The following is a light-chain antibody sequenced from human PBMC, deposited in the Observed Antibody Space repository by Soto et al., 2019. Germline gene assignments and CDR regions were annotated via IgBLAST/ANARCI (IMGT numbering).Light chain of an antibody. CDR3: QQYNNWPPVT. J-gene: IGKJ3*01. CDR2: GAS. CDR1: QSVGSN. V-gene: IGKV3-15*01. Sequence: EIVMSQSPGTLSLSPGERATLSFRASQSVGSNLAWYQQKPGQAPRLLIYGASTRATGIPARFSGSGSGTEFTLTISSLQSEDFAVYYCQQYNNWPPVTFGPGTKVDIK.